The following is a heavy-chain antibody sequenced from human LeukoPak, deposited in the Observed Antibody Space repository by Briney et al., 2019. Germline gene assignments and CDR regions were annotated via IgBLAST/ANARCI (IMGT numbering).Heavy chain of an antibody. V-gene: IGHV3-23*01. CDR3: AKTSYDSSGYYYFDY. Sequence: GGSLRLSCAASGFTFSSYAMSWVRQAPGKGLEWVSAISGSGGSTYYADSVKGRFTISRNNSKNTLYLQMNSLRAEDTAVYYCAKTSYDSSGYYYFDYWGQGTLVTVSS. D-gene: IGHD3-22*01. CDR1: GFTFSSYA. CDR2: ISGSGGST. J-gene: IGHJ4*02.